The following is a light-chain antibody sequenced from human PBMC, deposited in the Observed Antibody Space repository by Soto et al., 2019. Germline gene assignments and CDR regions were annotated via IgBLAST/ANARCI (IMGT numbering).Light chain of an antibody. Sequence: QPALTQPASVSGSPGQSITISCTGTSSDVGFYNFVSWYQQHPGKGPKLIIYEVTKRPSGISNRFSGSKSGNTASLTISGLQAEDEADYYCSSYTSISTRVFGTGTKVTVL. CDR1: SSDVGFYNF. CDR3: SSYTSISTRV. CDR2: EVT. V-gene: IGLV2-14*03. J-gene: IGLJ1*01.